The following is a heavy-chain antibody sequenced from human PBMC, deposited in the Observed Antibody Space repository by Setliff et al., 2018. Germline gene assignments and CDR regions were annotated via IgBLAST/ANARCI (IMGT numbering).Heavy chain of an antibody. Sequence: GGSLRLSCVGTGFSFRNCWASWVRQAPGKGPEWVASINPDGSEKYYVDSVKGRFTISRDNAKNSLSLQMNSLRTEDTAVYYCFGAGTCSYWGQGTQVTVSS. CDR1: GFSFRNCW. CDR3: FGAGTCSY. CDR2: INPDGSEK. V-gene: IGHV3-7*01. D-gene: IGHD3-10*01. J-gene: IGHJ4*02.